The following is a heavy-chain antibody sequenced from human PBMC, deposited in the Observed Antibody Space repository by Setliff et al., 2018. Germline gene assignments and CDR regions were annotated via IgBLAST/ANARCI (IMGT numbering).Heavy chain of an antibody. CDR3: ARMSGLLYMDV. CDR2: IYTSWST. Sequence: SETLCLTCTVSGDSISSRRNYWGWFRQPAGKELEWIGQIYTSWSTNYNPSLKSRVTISLDTSKNQFSLNLSSVTAADTAVYYCARMSGLLYMDVWGKGATVTVSS. V-gene: IGHV4-61*09. D-gene: IGHD2-15*01. CDR1: GDSISSRRNY. J-gene: IGHJ6*03.